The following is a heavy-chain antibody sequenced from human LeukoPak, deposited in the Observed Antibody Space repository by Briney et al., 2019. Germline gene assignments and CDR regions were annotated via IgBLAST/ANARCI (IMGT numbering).Heavy chain of an antibody. CDR3: GKKRDILTGYNDY. CDR1: GFTFSSYS. V-gene: IGHV3-21*01. J-gene: IGHJ4*02. Sequence: GGSLRLSCAASGFTFSSYSMNWVRQAPGKGLEWVSSISSSSSYIYYADSVKGRFTISRDNPKNSLYLQMNSLRGEDTAGFYFGKKRDILTGYNDYWGQGTLVTVSS. D-gene: IGHD3-9*01. CDR2: ISSSSSYI.